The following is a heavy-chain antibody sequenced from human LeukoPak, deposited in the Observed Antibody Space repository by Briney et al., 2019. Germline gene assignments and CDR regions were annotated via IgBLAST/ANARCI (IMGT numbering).Heavy chain of an antibody. D-gene: IGHD1-26*01. Sequence: VKVSCKVSGYTLTELSMHWVRQAPGKGLEWMGGFDPEDGETIYAQKFQGRVTMTEDTSTDTAYMELSSLRSEDTAVYYCATGGSGSYWPDDYWGQGTLATVSS. CDR3: ATGGSGSYWPDDY. CDR2: FDPEDGET. CDR1: GYTLTELS. J-gene: IGHJ4*02. V-gene: IGHV1-24*01.